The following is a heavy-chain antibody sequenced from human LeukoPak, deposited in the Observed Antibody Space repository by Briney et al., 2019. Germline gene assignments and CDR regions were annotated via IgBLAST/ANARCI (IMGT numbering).Heavy chain of an antibody. CDR1: GFTFSSYS. V-gene: IGHV3-21*01. CDR3: ARGSIAAAGTRWFDP. Sequence: PGGSLRLSCAASGFTFSSYSMNWVRQAPGKGLEWVSSISSSSSYIYYADSVKGRFTISRDNAKNSLYLQMNRLRAEDTAVYYCARGSIAAAGTRWFDPWGQGTLVTVSS. CDR2: ISSSSSYI. J-gene: IGHJ5*02. D-gene: IGHD6-13*01.